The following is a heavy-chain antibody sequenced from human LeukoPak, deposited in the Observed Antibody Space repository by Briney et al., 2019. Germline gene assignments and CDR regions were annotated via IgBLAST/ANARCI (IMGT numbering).Heavy chain of an antibody. J-gene: IGHJ4*02. D-gene: IGHD3-10*01. CDR3: ARGFRYYGSGIDY. Sequence: PGGSLRLSFAASGFTFSEYRMHWVRQAPGKGLEYVSAISTNGGSTYYANTVKGRFTISRDDPKNTLDLQMGSLRPEDMAVYYCARGFRYYGSGIDYWGQGTLVTVSS. CDR2: ISTNGGST. CDR1: GFTFSEYR. V-gene: IGHV3-64*01.